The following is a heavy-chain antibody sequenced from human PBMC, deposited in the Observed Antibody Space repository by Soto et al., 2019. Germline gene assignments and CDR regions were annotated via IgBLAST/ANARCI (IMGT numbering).Heavy chain of an antibody. CDR3: AREPLAHSYFDF. Sequence: PSETLSLTCTVSGGSVTNHYWSRIRQPAGKGLEWLGRLYNAERTTYNPALKGRVTMSMDTANNQFSLKLTSVTAADTAVYFCAREPLAHSYFDFWGQGTLVTVSS. CDR1: GGSVTNHY. CDR2: LYNAERT. J-gene: IGHJ4*02. V-gene: IGHV4-4*07.